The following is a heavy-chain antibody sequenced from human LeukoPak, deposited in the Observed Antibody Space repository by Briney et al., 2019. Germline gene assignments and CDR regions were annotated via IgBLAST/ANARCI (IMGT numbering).Heavy chain of an antibody. CDR1: GFTFSSYA. CDR3: ARDGGFDY. D-gene: IGHD3-16*01. CDR2: ISYDGSNK. V-gene: IGHV3-30-3*01. J-gene: IGHJ4*02. Sequence: GGSLRLSCAASGFTFSSYAMHWVRQAPGKGLEWVAVISYDGSNKYYADSVKGRFTISRDNSKNTLYLQMNSLRAEDTAVYYCARDGGFDYWGQGTLVTVSS.